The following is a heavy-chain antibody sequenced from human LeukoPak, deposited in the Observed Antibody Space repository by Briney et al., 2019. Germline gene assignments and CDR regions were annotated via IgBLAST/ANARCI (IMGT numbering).Heavy chain of an antibody. Sequence: GASVKVSCKASGYTFTSYGFSWVRQAPGRGLEWMGWISAYNGDTNYAQKLQGRVTMTTDTSTSTAYMELRSLRAEDTAVYYCAKDRRRDGYNFSFDYWGQGTLVTVSS. CDR1: GYTFTSYG. CDR2: ISAYNGDT. CDR3: AKDRRRDGYNFSFDY. D-gene: IGHD5-24*01. V-gene: IGHV1-18*01. J-gene: IGHJ4*02.